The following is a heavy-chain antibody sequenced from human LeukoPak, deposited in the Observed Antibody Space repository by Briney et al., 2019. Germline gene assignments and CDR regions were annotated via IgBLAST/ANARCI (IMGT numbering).Heavy chain of an antibody. D-gene: IGHD1-26*01. Sequence: GASVKVSCKASGGTFISYAISWVRQAPGQGLEWMGGIIPIFGTANYARKFQGRVTITADESTSTAYMELSSLRSEDTAVYYCARGFGGSYYDYWGQGTLVTVSS. V-gene: IGHV1-69*13. J-gene: IGHJ4*02. CDR3: ARGFGGSYYDY. CDR2: IIPIFGTA. CDR1: GGTFISYA.